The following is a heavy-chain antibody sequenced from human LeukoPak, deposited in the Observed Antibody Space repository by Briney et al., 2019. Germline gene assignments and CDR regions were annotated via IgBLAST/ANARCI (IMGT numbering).Heavy chain of an antibody. CDR1: GGTFSSYT. CDR3: ARTSGSYSSDY. CDR2: IIPILGIA. J-gene: IGHJ4*02. D-gene: IGHD1-26*01. Sequence: SVKVSCKASGGTFSSYTISWVRQAPGQGLEWMGRIIPILGIANYAQKFQGRVTITADKSTSTAYMELSSLRSVDTAVYYCARTSGSYSSDYWGQGTLVTVSS. V-gene: IGHV1-69*02.